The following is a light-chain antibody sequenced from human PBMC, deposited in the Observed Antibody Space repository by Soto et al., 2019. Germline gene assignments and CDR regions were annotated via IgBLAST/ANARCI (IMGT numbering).Light chain of an antibody. V-gene: IGKV3-11*01. CDR2: DAS. J-gene: IGKJ4*01. CDR3: QQRSNWPPTLT. CDR1: QSVSSY. Sequence: EIVLTQSPATLSLSPGERATLSCRASQSVSSYLAWYQQKPGQAPSLLIYDASNRATGIPARFSGSGSGTDLTLTISSLEPEDFAVYYCQQRSNWPPTLTFRGGTKVEIK.